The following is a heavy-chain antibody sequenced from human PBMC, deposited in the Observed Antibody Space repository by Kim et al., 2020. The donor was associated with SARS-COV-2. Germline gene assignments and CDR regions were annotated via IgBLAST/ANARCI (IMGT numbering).Heavy chain of an antibody. V-gene: IGHV1-18*01. D-gene: IGHD3-3*01. Sequence: ASVKVSCKASGYTFTSYGISWVRQAPGQGLEWMGWISAYNGNTNYAQKLQGRVTMTTDTSTSTAYMELRSLRSDDTAVYYCARDPSAITIFGVVPTLVSGMDVWGQGTTVTVSS. CDR2: ISAYNGNT. CDR1: GYTFTSYG. CDR3: ARDPSAITIFGVVPTLVSGMDV. J-gene: IGHJ6*02.